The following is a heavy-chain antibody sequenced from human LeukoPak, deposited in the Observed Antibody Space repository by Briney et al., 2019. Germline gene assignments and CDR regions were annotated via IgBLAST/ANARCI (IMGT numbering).Heavy chain of an antibody. V-gene: IGHV4-34*01. CDR1: GGSFSGYY. CDR3: ARDSRGIAAAGTVD. J-gene: IGHJ4*02. Sequence: SETLSLTCAVYGGSFSGYYWSWIRQPPGKGLEWIGEINHSGSTNYNPSLKSRVTISVDTSKNQFSLKLSSVTAADTAVYYCARDSRGIAAAGTVDWGQGTLVTVSS. CDR2: INHSGST. D-gene: IGHD6-13*01.